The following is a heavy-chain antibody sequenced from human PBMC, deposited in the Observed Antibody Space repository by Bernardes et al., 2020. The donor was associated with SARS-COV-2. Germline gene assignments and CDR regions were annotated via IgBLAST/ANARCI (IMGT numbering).Heavy chain of an antibody. D-gene: IGHD3-22*01. CDR3: ARWGFAKSYDSSGYYYLDY. CDR1: GYTFTSYA. Sequence: ASVKVSCKASGYTFTSYAMHWVRQAPGQRLEWMGWINAGNGNTKYSQKFQGRVTITRDTSASTAYMELSSLRSEDTAVYYCARWGFAKSYDSSGYYYLDYWGQGTLVTVSS. CDR2: INAGNGNT. V-gene: IGHV1-3*01. J-gene: IGHJ4*02.